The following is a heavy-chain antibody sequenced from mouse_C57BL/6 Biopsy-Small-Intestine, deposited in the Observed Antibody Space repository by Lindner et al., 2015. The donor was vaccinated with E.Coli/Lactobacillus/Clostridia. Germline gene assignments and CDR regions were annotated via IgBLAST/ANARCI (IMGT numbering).Heavy chain of an antibody. V-gene: IGHV1-39*01. J-gene: IGHJ2*01. CDR2: IDPNFGTT. D-gene: IGHD1-1*01. CDR1: GYSFTDYN. CDR3: ARSEVTTVVAYYFDY. Sequence: VQLQESGPELVKPGASVKISCKASGYSFTDYNMNWVKQSNGKSLEWIGVIDPNFGTTGYNQKFKGKATLTVDQSSSTAYMQLNSLTSEDSAVYYCARSEVTTVVAYYFDYWGQGTTLTVSS.